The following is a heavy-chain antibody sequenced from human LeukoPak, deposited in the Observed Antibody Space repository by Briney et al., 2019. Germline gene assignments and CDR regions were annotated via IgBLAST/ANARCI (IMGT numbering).Heavy chain of an antibody. J-gene: IGHJ1*01. V-gene: IGHV3-48*01. D-gene: IGHD3-3*01. CDR3: ARDPVFGVGGNYFDL. CDR1: GFTFDDYN. Sequence: GGSLRLSCAASGFTFDDYNMNWVRQVPGKGLEWLSYITSTSKTTYYAGSVKGRFTISRDNAKNSLFLQMNSLRAEDTAVYYCARDPVFGVGGNYFDLWGQGTLVTVSS. CDR2: ITSTSKTT.